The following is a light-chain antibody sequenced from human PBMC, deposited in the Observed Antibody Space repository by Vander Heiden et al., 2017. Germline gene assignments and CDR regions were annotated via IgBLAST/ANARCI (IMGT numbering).Light chain of an antibody. CDR1: QSVSSSY. J-gene: IGKJ2*01. CDR3: QQYGSSPRT. V-gene: IGKV3-20*01. Sequence: EIVLTQSPGTLSLSPGERAILSCRASQSVSSSYLAWYQQKPGQAPRLLIYGASSRATGIPDRFSGSGSGTDFTLTISRLEPEDFAGYYCQQYGSSPRTFGQGTKLEIK. CDR2: GAS.